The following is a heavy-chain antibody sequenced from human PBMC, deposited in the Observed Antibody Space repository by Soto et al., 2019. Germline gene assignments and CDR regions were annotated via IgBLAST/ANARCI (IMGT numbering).Heavy chain of an antibody. J-gene: IGHJ6*03. V-gene: IGHV3-23*01. D-gene: IGHD3-10*01. Sequence: PGGSLRLSCAASGFTFGSHAMRWVRQAPGKGLEWVSAISGGAGSTYYADSVKGRFTISRDNSKNTLYLQMNSLRAEDTAVYYSAKGLDYYASGLMDVWGKGTTVTVSS. CDR1: GFTFGSHA. CDR3: AKGLDYYASGLMDV. CDR2: ISGGAGST.